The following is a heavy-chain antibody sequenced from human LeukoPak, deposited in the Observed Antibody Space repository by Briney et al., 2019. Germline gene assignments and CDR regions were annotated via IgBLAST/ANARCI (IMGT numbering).Heavy chain of an antibody. Sequence: SETLSLTCAVYGGSFSGYYWSWIRQPPGKGLEWIGEINHSGSTNYNPSLKSRVTISVDTSKNQFSLKLSSVTAADTAVYYCARWGPTYYYGSGSHRSAFDIWGQGTMVTVSS. D-gene: IGHD3-10*01. CDR1: GGSFSGYY. J-gene: IGHJ3*02. CDR3: ARWGPTYYYGSGSHRSAFDI. V-gene: IGHV4-34*01. CDR2: INHSGST.